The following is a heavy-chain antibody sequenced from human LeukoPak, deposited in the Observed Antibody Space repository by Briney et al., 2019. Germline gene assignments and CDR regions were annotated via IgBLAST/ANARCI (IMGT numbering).Heavy chain of an antibody. CDR1: GYSFSSYW. V-gene: IGHV5-51*01. CDR3: ARQVSAASDI. CDR2: IYPADSDT. Sequence: GEPLKISCKGYGYSFSSYWIGWVRQMPGKGLEWMGIIYPADSDTKYSPSFQGQVTISADKSISTAYLQWSSLKASDTAMYYCARQVSAASDIWGQGTMVIVSS. J-gene: IGHJ3*02. D-gene: IGHD2-2*01.